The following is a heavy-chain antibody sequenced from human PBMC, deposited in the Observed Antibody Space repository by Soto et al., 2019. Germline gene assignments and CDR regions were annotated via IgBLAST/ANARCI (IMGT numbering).Heavy chain of an antibody. V-gene: IGHV6-1*01. CDR2: TYYRSRWYN. CDR1: GDSVSSNSAA. J-gene: IGHJ5*02. CDR3: ARYPAGYSSGWLSRRDRFDP. Sequence: PSQTLSLTCVISGDSVSSNSAAWNWIRLSPSRGLEWLARTYYRSRWYNDYAVSVRSRITVNPDTSKNQFSLQLTSVTPEDTAVYYCARYPAGYSSGWLSRRDRFDPWGQGTLVTISS. D-gene: IGHD6-19*01.